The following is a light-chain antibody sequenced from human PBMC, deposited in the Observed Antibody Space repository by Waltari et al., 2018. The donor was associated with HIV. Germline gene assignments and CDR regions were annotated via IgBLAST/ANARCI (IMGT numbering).Light chain of an antibody. V-gene: IGLV3-1*01. CDR2: QDN. Sequence: SYELTQPPSVSVSPGQTASITCSGDTLGDKYACWYQQKPGQSPVLVIYQDNKRPSGIPERFSGSNSGSTATLTISGAQTMDEADYYCQAWDSSTVVFGGGTKLTVL. CDR1: TLGDKY. CDR3: QAWDSSTVV. J-gene: IGLJ3*02.